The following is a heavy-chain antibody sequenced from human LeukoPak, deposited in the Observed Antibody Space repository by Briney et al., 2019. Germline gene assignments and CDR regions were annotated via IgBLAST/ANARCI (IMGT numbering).Heavy chain of an antibody. D-gene: IGHD3-9*01. CDR1: GFTFSSYD. V-gene: IGHV3-73*01. Sequence: PGGPLTLSCGASGFTFSSYDKNWLRQASGKGLEWVGHVRRKADYYATPYCASVQGRFTVSRDDSTTTAYLQMNSLKPEDTAIYYCATFDWGSSPNWGRGSRVTVSS. CDR3: ATFDWGSSPN. CDR2: VRRKADYYAT. J-gene: IGHJ4*02.